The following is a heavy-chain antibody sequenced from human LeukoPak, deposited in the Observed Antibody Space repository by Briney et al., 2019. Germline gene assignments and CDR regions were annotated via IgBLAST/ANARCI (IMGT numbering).Heavy chain of an antibody. CDR1: GHSINTDYY. Sequence: SETLSLTCTVSGHSINTDYYWAWVRPPPAKGLEWIGSIYHSGSTYYGPALKSRVTISVDTSKNQFSLQLSSVTAADTAVYYCTRGPGCARYMDVWGKGTTVTVSS. V-gene: IGHV4-38-2*02. J-gene: IGHJ6*03. D-gene: IGHD4/OR15-4a*01. CDR3: TRGPGCARYMDV. CDR2: IYHSGST.